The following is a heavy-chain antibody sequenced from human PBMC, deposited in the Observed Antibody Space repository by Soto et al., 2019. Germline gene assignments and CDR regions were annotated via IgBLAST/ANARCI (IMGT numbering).Heavy chain of an antibody. CDR3: ARYRFSCNRWSKWDY. Sequence: QVQLLQSGPGLVKSSQTLSLTCTVSGVTVGSDAYSWSWIRQHPGKGLEWIGNIYHTGSTYYIPSLKSRILISLDASKNEFSLTLTSVTVADTAVYFCARYRFSCNRWSKWDYWGQGTMVTVSS. D-gene: IGHD2-15*01. V-gene: IGHV4-31*03. CDR2: IYHTGST. J-gene: IGHJ4*02. CDR1: GVTVGSDAYS.